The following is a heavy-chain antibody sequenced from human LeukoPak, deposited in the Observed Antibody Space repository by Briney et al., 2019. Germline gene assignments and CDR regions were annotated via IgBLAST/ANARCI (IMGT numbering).Heavy chain of an antibody. CDR3: ARGGHKLDIEATRYYYGVDD. Sequence: GGSLRLSCAASGFTFSNYWVHWVRQGPGGGLVHVSRIESDGSRTTYADSVKGRFTVSRDDAKNTMYLQMNSLRAEDTAVYYCARGGHKLDIEATRYYYGVDDWGQGTTVTVSS. J-gene: IGHJ6*02. D-gene: IGHD5-12*01. CDR1: GFTFSNYW. CDR2: IESDGSRT. V-gene: IGHV3-74*03.